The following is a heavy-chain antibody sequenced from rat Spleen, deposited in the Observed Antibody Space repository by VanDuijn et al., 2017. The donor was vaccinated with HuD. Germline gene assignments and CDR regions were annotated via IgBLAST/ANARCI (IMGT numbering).Heavy chain of an antibody. CDR3: VRERHSYGVMDA. J-gene: IGHJ4*01. CDR2: IWSGGST. CDR1: GFSLPSYG. Sequence: QVQLKESGPGLVQPSQTLSLTCTVSGFSLPSYGVSWVRQPPGKGLEWIGEIWSGGSTAYNSALKSRLSISRDTSKSQVFLKMNSLQTEDTATYFCVRERHSYGVMDAWGQGASVSVSS. V-gene: IGHV2-15*01. D-gene: IGHD1-3*01.